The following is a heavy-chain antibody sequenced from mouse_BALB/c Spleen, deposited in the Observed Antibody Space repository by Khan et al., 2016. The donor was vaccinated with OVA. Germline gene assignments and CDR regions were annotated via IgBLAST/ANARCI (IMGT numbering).Heavy chain of an antibody. V-gene: IGHV1S135*01. CDR1: GYSFTDYN. J-gene: IGHJ2*01. CDR2: IDPYNGGT. Sequence: VQLKHSGPDLVKPGTSVKVSCKASGYSFTDYNMFWVKQSLGKSLEWIGYIDPYNGGTNYNRKFMGKATLTVDKSSSTAFMHLNSLTSEDSAVYYCSLIYHYGSGFDYWGQGTTLTVSS. CDR3: SLIYHYGSGFDY. D-gene: IGHD1-1*01.